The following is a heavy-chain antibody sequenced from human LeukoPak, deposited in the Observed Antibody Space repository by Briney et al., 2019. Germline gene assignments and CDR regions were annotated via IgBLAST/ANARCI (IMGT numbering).Heavy chain of an antibody. D-gene: IGHD1-26*01. CDR2: ISYDGSNK. CDR3: ARDFVGANYDY. Sequence: GGSLRLSCAASGFTFSSYAMHWVRQAPGKGLEWVAVISYDGSNKYYADSVKGRFTISRDNSKNTLYLQMNSLRAEDTAVYYCARDFVGANYDYWGQGTLVTVSS. CDR1: GFTFSSYA. V-gene: IGHV3-30*04. J-gene: IGHJ4*02.